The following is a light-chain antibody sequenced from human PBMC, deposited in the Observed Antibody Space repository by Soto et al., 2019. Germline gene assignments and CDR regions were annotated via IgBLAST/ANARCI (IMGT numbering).Light chain of an antibody. Sequence: EIVMTQSRATLSVSPGERATHPCRASQSVNSNLAWYQQKPGQAPRLLIYGASTRATGIPARFSGSGSGTEFTLTISRLQSEDFAIYYCQQCNNWPTYTFGQGTKLEIK. CDR2: GAS. CDR3: QQCNNWPTYT. V-gene: IGKV3-15*01. J-gene: IGKJ2*01. CDR1: QSVNSN.